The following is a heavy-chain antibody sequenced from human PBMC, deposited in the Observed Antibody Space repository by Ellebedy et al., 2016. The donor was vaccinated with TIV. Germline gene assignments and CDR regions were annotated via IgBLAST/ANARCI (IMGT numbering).Heavy chain of an antibody. J-gene: IGHJ4*02. CDR2: VHHGGNS. V-gene: IGHV4-39*07. D-gene: IGHD3-22*01. Sequence: MPSETLSLTCTVSGVSMSSGDYFWGWISQPPGKGPEGIGSVHHGGNSYYNPSVEGSITMSVDTSKTQFSLRLTAVTAAYTALYLCASHREFSSDWTFDYWGLGTLVSVSS. CDR1: GVSMSSGDYF. CDR3: ASHREFSSDWTFDY.